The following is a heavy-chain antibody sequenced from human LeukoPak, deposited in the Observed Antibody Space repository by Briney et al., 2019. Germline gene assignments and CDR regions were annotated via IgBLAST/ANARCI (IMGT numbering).Heavy chain of an antibody. J-gene: IGHJ4*02. CDR3: TSSHSLAYCGGDCYSDY. D-gene: IGHD2-21*01. V-gene: IGHV3-49*04. CDR2: IRSKAYGGTA. CDR1: GFTFGDYA. Sequence: GGSLRLSCTASGFTFGDYAMSWVRQAPGKGLEWVGFIRSKAYGGTAEYAASVKGRFTISRDDSKSIAYLQMNSLKTEDTAVYYCTSSHSLAYCGGDCYSDYRGQGTLVTVSS.